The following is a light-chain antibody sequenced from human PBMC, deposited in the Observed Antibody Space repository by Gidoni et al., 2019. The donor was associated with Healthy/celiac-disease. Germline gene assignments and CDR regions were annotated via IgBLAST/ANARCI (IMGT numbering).Light chain of an antibody. CDR1: QSVSSC. V-gene: IGKV3-11*01. CDR2: DAS. Sequence: EIVLTQSPATLAVSPGERATLACRASQSVSSCLAWYHQKPGQAPRLLTYDASNRASGIPARFSGSGSGTDFTLTIRRLAPEDFAVYSCQQRSNWPQTFGHGTKVEI. J-gene: IGKJ1*01. CDR3: QQRSNWPQT.